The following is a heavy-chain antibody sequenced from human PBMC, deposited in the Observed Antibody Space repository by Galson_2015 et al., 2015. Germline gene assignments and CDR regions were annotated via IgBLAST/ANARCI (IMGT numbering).Heavy chain of an antibody. CDR3: ARERYFDYEYYFDY. D-gene: IGHD3-9*01. CDR2: MNPNSGNT. Sequence: QSGAEVKKPGASVQVSCKAPGYTFTSYDINWVRQATGQGLEWMGWMNPNSGNTGYAQKFQGRVTMTRNTSISTAYMELSSLRSEDTAVYYCARERYFDYEYYFDYWGQGTLVTVSS. CDR1: GYTFTSYD. V-gene: IGHV1-8*01. J-gene: IGHJ4*02.